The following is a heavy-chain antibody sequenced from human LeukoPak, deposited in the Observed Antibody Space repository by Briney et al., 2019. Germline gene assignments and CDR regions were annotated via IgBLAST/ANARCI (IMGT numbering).Heavy chain of an antibody. CDR3: ARTPRIVGATIDY. V-gene: IGHV4-34*01. CDR2: INHSGST. D-gene: IGHD1-26*01. Sequence: SETLSLTCAVCGGSFSGYYWSWIRQPPGKGLEWIGEINHSGSTNYNPSLKSRVTISVDTSKNQFSLKLSSVTAADTAVYYCARTPRIVGATIDYWGQGTLVTVSS. J-gene: IGHJ4*02. CDR1: GGSFSGYY.